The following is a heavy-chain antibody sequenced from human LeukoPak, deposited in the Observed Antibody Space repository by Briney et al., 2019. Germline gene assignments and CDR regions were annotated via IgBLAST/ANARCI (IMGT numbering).Heavy chain of an antibody. V-gene: IGHV3-30*18. CDR1: GFTFSTYG. CDR2: ISDDGSNK. J-gene: IGHJ4*02. D-gene: IGHD3-22*01. CDR3: AKAFYSSGNSFLIDY. Sequence: PGRSLRLSCAASGFTFSTYGMHWVRQTPDKALEWVAVISDDGSNKYYADSVKGRFTISRDNSKDTLYLQMNSLRPEDTAVYYCAKAFYSSGNSFLIDYWGQGTLVTVSS.